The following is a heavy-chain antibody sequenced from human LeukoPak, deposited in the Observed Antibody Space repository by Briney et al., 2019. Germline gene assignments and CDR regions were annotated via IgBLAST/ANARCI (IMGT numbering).Heavy chain of an antibody. CDR2: ISSSSSHI. Sequence: GGSLRLSCAASGFTFSSYEMNWVRQAPGKGLEWVSYISSSSSHIYYADSVKGRFTISGDNAKNSLYLQMNSLRAKDTAVYYCARGRGLPGPLDYWGQGTLVTVSS. CDR1: GFTFSSYE. V-gene: IGHV3-48*03. J-gene: IGHJ4*02. D-gene: IGHD3-10*01. CDR3: ARGRGLPGPLDY.